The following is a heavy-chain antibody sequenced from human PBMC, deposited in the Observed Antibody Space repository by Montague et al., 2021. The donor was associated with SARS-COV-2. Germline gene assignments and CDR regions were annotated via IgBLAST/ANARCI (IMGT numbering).Heavy chain of an antibody. CDR3: AKEESAIVFPLFDS. Sequence: SLRLSCAASGFTFNRYAMRWVRQAPGKGPEWVTVITSGGGDSHYADSXEVRFTISRDNSRDTLYLQMNSLRAEDTTVCYCAKEESAIVFPLFDSWGQGTLVTVSS. J-gene: IGHJ4*02. D-gene: IGHD2-15*01. CDR2: ITSGGGDS. CDR1: GFTFNRYA. V-gene: IGHV3-23*01.